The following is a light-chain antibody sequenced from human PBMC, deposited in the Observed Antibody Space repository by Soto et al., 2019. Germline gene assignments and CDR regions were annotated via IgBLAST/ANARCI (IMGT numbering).Light chain of an antibody. J-gene: IGKJ4*01. CDR1: QGISNW. CDR3: QQANSFPLT. CDR2: TGS. V-gene: IGKV1-12*01. Sequence: DIQMTQSPSSVSASVGDRVSITCRASQGISNWLAWYQQKPGRAPKLLIYTGSSLQSGVPSRFSGTGSATDFTLTISSLQPEDVATYYSQQANSFPLTFGGGTKVEIK.